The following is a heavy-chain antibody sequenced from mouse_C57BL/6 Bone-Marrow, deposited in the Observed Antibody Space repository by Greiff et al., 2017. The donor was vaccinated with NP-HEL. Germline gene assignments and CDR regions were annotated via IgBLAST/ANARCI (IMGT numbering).Heavy chain of an antibody. Sequence: QVQLQQSGAELARPGASVKLSCKASGYTFTSYGISWVKQRTGQGLEWIGEIYPRSGNTYYNEKFKGKATLTADKSSSTAYMELRSLTSEDSAVYFCARGAITTVRFDYWGQGTTLTVSS. D-gene: IGHD2-4*01. J-gene: IGHJ2*01. CDR2: IYPRSGNT. CDR1: GYTFTSYG. V-gene: IGHV1-81*01. CDR3: ARGAITTVRFDY.